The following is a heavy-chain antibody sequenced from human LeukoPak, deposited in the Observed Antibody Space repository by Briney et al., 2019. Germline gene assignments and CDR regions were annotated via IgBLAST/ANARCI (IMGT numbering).Heavy chain of an antibody. D-gene: IGHD5-18*01. J-gene: IGHJ4*02. CDR1: GFTFNFYA. V-gene: IGHV3-23*01. CDR2: TSGTGENT. CDR3: ARAATGYSYVDY. Sequence: GGSLRLSCAATGFTFNFYAMSWVRQAPGKGPEWVSATSGTGENTYYADSVKGRFTISRDNSKNTLYLQMSSLRAEDTAVYYCARAATGYSYVDYWGQGTLVTVSS.